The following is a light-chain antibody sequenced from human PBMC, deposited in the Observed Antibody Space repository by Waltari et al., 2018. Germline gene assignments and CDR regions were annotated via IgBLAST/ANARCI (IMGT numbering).Light chain of an antibody. Sequence: DVVMTQSPLALPITNGQQASVSCRSIQSLVHSDGNTYLSWYQQKPGQPPRLLICKVSNRDSGVPDRFSGSGAGTDFTLKISRVEAEDVGVYYCGQSTHWPFTFGPGTKLDIK. CDR3: GQSTHWPFT. CDR2: KVS. CDR1: QSLVHSDGNTY. V-gene: IGKV2-30*02. J-gene: IGKJ3*01.